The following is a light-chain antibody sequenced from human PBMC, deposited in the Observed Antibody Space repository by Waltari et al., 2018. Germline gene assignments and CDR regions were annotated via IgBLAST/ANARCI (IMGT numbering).Light chain of an antibody. CDR1: ILGNKY. CDR3: QALGTGAWV. J-gene: IGLJ3*02. Sequence: SYELTQPPSVSVSPGQTASITCSGDILGNKYASWYQQKPGQSHLLVIYQDTKRPSGIPERCCGSKSGNAATLTVSGTQAMDEADYYCQALGTGAWVFGGGTKLTVL. CDR2: QDT. V-gene: IGLV3-1*01.